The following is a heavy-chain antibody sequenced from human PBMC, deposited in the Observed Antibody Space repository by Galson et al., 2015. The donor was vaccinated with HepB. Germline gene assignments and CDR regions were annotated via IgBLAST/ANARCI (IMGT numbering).Heavy chain of an antibody. CDR3: ARVRVYGDYEGWAFDI. Sequence: SLRLSCAASGFTFSDYYMSWIRQAPGKGLEWVSYISSSSSYTNYADSVKGRFTISRDNAKNSLYLQMNSLRAEDTAVYYCARVRVYGDYEGWAFDIWGQGTMVTVSS. J-gene: IGHJ3*02. D-gene: IGHD4-17*01. CDR2: ISSSSSYT. V-gene: IGHV3-11*05. CDR1: GFTFSDYY.